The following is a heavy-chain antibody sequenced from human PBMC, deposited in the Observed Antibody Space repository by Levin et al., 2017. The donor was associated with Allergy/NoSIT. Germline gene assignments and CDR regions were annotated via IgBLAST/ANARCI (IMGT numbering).Heavy chain of an antibody. Sequence: SETLSLTCAVYGGSFSGYYWSWIRQPPGKGLEWIGEINHSGSTNYNPSLKSRVTISVDTSKNQFSLKLSSVTAADTAVYYCARGLRRVPAAPPGRGARFDPWGQGTLVTVSS. V-gene: IGHV4-34*01. CDR1: GGSFSGYY. J-gene: IGHJ5*02. CDR2: INHSGST. CDR3: ARGLRRVPAAPPGRGARFDP. D-gene: IGHD2-2*01.